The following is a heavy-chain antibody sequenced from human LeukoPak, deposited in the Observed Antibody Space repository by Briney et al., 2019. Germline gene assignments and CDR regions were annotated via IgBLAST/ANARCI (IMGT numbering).Heavy chain of an antibody. CDR1: GFTFCDYA. J-gene: IGHJ4*02. CDR2: IRSKAYGATT. Sequence: PGGSLRLSCTASGFTFCDYAMRWVRQAPGQGLEWVSFIRSKAYGATTEYAASVKGRFTISRDDSKSVLYLQMNSLRTEDTAVYYCSNEYEGWGQGTLVTVSS. CDR3: SNEYEG. V-gene: IGHV3-49*04. D-gene: IGHD2/OR15-2a*01.